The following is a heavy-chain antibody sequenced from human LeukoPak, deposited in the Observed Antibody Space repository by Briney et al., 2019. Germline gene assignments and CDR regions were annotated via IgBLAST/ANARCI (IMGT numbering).Heavy chain of an antibody. CDR1: GFTFSSYS. CDR3: ARDSYDSSGYFTPTMDC. Sequence: GGSLRLSCAASGFTFSSYSMNWVRQAPGKGLEWVSSISSSSSYIYYADSVKGRFTISRDNAKNSLYLQMNSLRAEDTAVYYCARDSYDSSGYFTPTMDCWGQGTLVTVSS. CDR2: ISSSSSYI. D-gene: IGHD3-22*01. J-gene: IGHJ4*02. V-gene: IGHV3-21*01.